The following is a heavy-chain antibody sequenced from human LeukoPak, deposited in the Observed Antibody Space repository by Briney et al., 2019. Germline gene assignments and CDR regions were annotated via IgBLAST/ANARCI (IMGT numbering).Heavy chain of an antibody. CDR3: ARDYDSSGYYSGY. Sequence: SETLSLTCTVPGGSISSGGYYWSWIRQPPGKGLEWIGYIYHSGSTYYNPSLKSRVTISVDRSKNQFSLKLSSVTAADTAVYYCARDYDSSGYYSGYWGQGTLVTVSS. CDR1: GGSISSGGYY. D-gene: IGHD3-22*01. V-gene: IGHV4-30-2*01. CDR2: IYHSGST. J-gene: IGHJ4*02.